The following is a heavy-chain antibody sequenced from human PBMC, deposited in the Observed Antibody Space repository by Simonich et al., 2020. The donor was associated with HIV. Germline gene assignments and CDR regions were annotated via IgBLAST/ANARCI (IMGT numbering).Heavy chain of an antibody. D-gene: IGHD3-3*01. V-gene: IGHV3-23*01. CDR3: AKDRYYNFWSGYYDY. Sequence: EVQLLESGGGLVQPGGSLRLSCAASGFTFSSYAMCWVRQAPGKGLECVAAIKGSRGNTYYADSVKGRFTISRDNSKNTLYLQMNSLRAEDTAVYYCAKDRYYNFWSGYYDYWGQGTLVTVSS. J-gene: IGHJ4*02. CDR1: GFTFSSYA. CDR2: IKGSRGNT.